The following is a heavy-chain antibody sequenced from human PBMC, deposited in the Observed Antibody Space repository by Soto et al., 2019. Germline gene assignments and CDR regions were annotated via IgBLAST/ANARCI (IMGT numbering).Heavy chain of an antibody. V-gene: IGHV2-5*01. CDR1: GFSLTSGVVG. CDR2: IYWNDEQ. D-gene: IGHD6-13*01. Sequence: QITLKESGPTLVKPTQTLTLTCTFSGFSLTSGVVGVGWIRQPPGEALEWLALIYWNDEQYYNPSLRNRLTITSDTSKNQVVLTMTNMDPVDTATYYCAHRLPGPSGYDVWGQGTTVTGSS. J-gene: IGHJ6*02. CDR3: AHRLPGPSGYDV.